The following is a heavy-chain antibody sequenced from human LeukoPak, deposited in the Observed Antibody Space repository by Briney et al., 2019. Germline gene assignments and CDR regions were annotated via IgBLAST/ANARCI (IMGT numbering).Heavy chain of an antibody. CDR2: IKSDGST. V-gene: IGHV3-74*01. CDR1: GFIFDDFG. CDR3: ARAPSEIGGYYPEYFRH. Sequence: GGSLRLSCAASGFIFDDFGMTWVRQAPGKGLEWVSRIKSDGSTNYADSVKGRFTISRDNAKNTLSLQMNSLRPEDTGVYYCARAPSEIGGYYPEYFRHWGQGTLVTVSS. D-gene: IGHD3-3*01. J-gene: IGHJ1*01.